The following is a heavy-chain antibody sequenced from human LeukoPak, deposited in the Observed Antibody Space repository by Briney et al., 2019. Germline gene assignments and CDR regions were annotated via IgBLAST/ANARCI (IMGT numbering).Heavy chain of an antibody. J-gene: IGHJ3*02. V-gene: IGHV4-59*01. Sequence: SETLSLTCTVSGGSICSYFWGWIRQTPGKGLEWIGYIFYSGSTNHNPSLKSRVTISVDTSKNQFSLKLSSVTAADTAVYYCARAHGVVDPFSPFDIWGQGTMVTVSS. CDR1: GGSICSYF. CDR2: IFYSGST. CDR3: ARAHGVVDPFSPFDI. D-gene: IGHD3-22*01.